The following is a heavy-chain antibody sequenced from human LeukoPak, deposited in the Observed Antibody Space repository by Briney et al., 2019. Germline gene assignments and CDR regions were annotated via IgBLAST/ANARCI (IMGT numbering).Heavy chain of an antibody. Sequence: GESLKISCVASGFTFRSRAMSRLRQAPGKGLEWVSTINANSGTRSYAASVRGRFTISRDNSKNTLYLQLNTLRADDTAVYYCAKPISGGLAVTADWFAPWGQGTLVVVSS. J-gene: IGHJ5*01. CDR2: INANSGTR. D-gene: IGHD6-19*01. CDR1: GFTFRSRA. V-gene: IGHV3-23*01. CDR3: AKPISGGLAVTADWFAP.